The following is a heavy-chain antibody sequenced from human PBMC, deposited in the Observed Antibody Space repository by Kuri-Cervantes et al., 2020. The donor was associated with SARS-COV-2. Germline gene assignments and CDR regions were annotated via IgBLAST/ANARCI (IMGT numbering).Heavy chain of an antibody. Sequence: GESLKIPCAASGFTFDDYTMHWVRQAPGKGLEWVSLISWDGGSTYYADSVKGRFPISRDNSKHSLYLQMNSLRTEDTALYYCAKDIVPYCIGGSCGFDFGYYYGMDAWGQGTTVTVSS. CDR2: ISWDGGST. J-gene: IGHJ6*02. V-gene: IGHV3-43*01. CDR1: GFTFDDYT. CDR3: AKDIVPYCIGGSCGFDFGYYYGMDA. D-gene: IGHD2-15*01.